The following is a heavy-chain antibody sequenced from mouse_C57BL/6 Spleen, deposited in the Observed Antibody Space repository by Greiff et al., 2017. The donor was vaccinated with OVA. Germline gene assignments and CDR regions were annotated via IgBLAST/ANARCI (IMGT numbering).Heavy chain of an antibody. V-gene: IGHV3-6*01. D-gene: IGHD3-3*01. CDR2: ISYDGSP. J-gene: IGHJ4*01. CDR3: ARGDRYYAMDY. CDR1: GYSITSGYY. Sequence: EVKLQESGPGLVKPSQSLSLTCSVTGYSITSGYYWNWIRQFPGNKLEWMGYISYDGSPHSNPSLKNRISITRDTSKNQFFLKLNSVTTEDTATYYCARGDRYYAMDYWGQGTSVTVSS.